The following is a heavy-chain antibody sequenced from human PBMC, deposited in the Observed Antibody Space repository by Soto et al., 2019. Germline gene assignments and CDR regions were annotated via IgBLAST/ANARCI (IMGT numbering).Heavy chain of an antibody. Sequence: PSETLSLTCTVSGGSVSSGSYSWNWIRQPPGKVLEWIGYIFYTGNTNYNPSLESRVTISVDTSRNQFSLKLSSVTAADTAVYYCARDHYGSGSYRPDYYGMDVWGQGTTVTVSS. V-gene: IGHV4-61*01. J-gene: IGHJ6*02. CDR1: GGSVSSGSYS. D-gene: IGHD3-10*01. CDR3: ARDHYGSGSYRPDYYGMDV. CDR2: IFYTGNT.